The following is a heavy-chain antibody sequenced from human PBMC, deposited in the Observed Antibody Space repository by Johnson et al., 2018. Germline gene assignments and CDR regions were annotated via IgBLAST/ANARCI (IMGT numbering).Heavy chain of an antibody. CDR1: GGSISSGSYY. J-gene: IGHJ6*03. CDR3: ARERYSGSWSDYYYMDV. V-gene: IGHV4-61*02. Sequence: QVQLQESGPGLVKPSQTLSLTCTVSGGSISSGSYYWSWIRQPAGKGLEWIGHIYASGSTNYNPSLKSRVTISVDTSKNQFSLKLTSVTAADTAVYNCARERYSGSWSDYYYMDVWGKVTTVTVSS. CDR2: IYASGST. D-gene: IGHD6-13*01.